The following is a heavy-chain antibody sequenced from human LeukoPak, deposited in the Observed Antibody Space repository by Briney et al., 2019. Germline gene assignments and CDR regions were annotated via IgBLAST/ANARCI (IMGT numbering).Heavy chain of an antibody. D-gene: IGHD1-14*01. CDR2: INPSGGST. J-gene: IGHJ4*02. CDR1: GYTFTSYY. Sequence: ASVKVSCKASGYTFTSYYMHWVRQAPGQGLEWMGIINPSGGSTSYAQKFQGRVTMTRDTSTSTVYMELSRLRSDDTAVYYCARDRYGGFDYWGQGTLVTVSS. CDR3: ARDRYGGFDY. V-gene: IGHV1-46*01.